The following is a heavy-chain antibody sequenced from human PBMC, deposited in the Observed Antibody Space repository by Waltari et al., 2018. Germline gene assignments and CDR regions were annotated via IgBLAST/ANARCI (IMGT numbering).Heavy chain of an antibody. CDR3: ARDDVTDYGDYGYYYYYGMDV. D-gene: IGHD4-17*01. CDR1: GGTFSSYA. J-gene: IGHJ6*02. Sequence: QVQLVQSGAEVKKPGSSVKVSCKASGGTFSSYAISWVRQAPRPGLEWMGGIIPIFGTANYAQKFQGRVTITADESTSTAYMELSSLRSEDTAVYYCARDDVTDYGDYGYYYYYGMDVWGQGTTVTVSS. V-gene: IGHV1-69*13. CDR2: IIPIFGTA.